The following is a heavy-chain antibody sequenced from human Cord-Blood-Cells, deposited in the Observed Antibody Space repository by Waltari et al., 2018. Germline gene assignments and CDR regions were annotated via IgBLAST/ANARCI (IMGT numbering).Heavy chain of an antibody. CDR1: GGTFSSYT. CDR2: IIPILGMA. CDR3: ASNYYDSSGYYYARFDY. J-gene: IGHJ4*02. V-gene: IGHV1-69*02. Sequence: VQLVQSGAAVKKPGSSVKVSCKASGGTFSSYTISWVRQAPGQGLEWMGRIIPILGMANYAQKFQGRVTITADKSTSTAYMELSSLRSEDTAVYYCASNYYDSSGYYYARFDYWGQGTLVTVSS. D-gene: IGHD3-22*01.